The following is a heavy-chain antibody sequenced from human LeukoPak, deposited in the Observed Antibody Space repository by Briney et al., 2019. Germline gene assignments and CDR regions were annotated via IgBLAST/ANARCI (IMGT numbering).Heavy chain of an antibody. CDR3: ARLSVSITRRFDL. J-gene: IGHJ5*02. CDR2: ISKGGATV. Sequence: GGSLRLSCAPSGFTLSNYEMTWVRLTPGKGLQWTSYISKGGATVLYAESVKGRFTISRDNANSSLYLQMNSLRAEDTAVYFCARLSVSITRRFDLWGQGTFVTVSS. CDR1: GFTLSNYE. V-gene: IGHV3-48*03. D-gene: IGHD3-3*01.